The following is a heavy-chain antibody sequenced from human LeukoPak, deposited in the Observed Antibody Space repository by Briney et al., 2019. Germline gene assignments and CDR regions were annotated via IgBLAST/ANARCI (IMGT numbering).Heavy chain of an antibody. CDR3: VRSSSSGGYYYLDY. V-gene: IGHV3-72*01. CDR2: IRNKVKSYTT. Sequence: GGSLRLSCAASGCILSDHYMDWVRQGPGKGLEWVGRIRNKVKSYTTEYAASVKGRFTVSGDDSKNSLYLQMNSLKTEDTAVYFCVRSSSSGGYYYLDYWGQGTRVTVSS. D-gene: IGHD3-22*01. J-gene: IGHJ4*02. CDR1: GCILSDHY.